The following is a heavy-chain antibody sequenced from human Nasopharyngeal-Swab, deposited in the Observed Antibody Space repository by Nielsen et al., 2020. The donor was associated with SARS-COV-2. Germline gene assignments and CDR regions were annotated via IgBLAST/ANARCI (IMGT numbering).Heavy chain of an antibody. CDR2: MNPNSGNT. V-gene: IGHV1-8*01. CDR1: GYTFTSYY. CDR3: VKPGYCSAASCDRHSGVGLFDY. D-gene: IGHD2-8*02. Sequence: AAVQVSCKASGYTFTSYYLNWVRQASGQGLEGVGLMNPNSGNTGYAQKFQGRVTMTRDTSITTAYMELSSLRSEDTAVYYCVKPGYCSAASCDRHSGVGLFDYWGQGTLVTVSS. J-gene: IGHJ4*02.